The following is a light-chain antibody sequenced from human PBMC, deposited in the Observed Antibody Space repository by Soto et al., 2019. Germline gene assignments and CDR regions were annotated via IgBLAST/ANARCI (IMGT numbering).Light chain of an antibody. CDR1: QSISSY. CDR3: QQTSSTPVT. Sequence: IQLTQSPSSLSASVCDRVPITCRASQSISSYLNWYQQKPGKAPKRLIYAASSLQSGVPSRFSGSGSGTDFTLTISSLQPEDFATYYCQQTSSTPVTFGQGTRLEIK. J-gene: IGKJ5*01. CDR2: AAS. V-gene: IGKV1-39*01.